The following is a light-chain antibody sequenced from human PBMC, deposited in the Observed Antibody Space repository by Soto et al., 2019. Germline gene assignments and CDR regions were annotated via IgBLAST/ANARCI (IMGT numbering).Light chain of an antibody. Sequence: AIRMTQSPSSFSASTGDRVTITCRASQGITTYLAWYQQKPGKAPNLLIHDASILESGVPSRFSGSGSGTDFTLTISCLQSEDFATYYCQQYYDYPRTFGQGTKVEIK. J-gene: IGKJ1*01. CDR2: DAS. CDR1: QGITTY. V-gene: IGKV1-8*01. CDR3: QQYYDYPRT.